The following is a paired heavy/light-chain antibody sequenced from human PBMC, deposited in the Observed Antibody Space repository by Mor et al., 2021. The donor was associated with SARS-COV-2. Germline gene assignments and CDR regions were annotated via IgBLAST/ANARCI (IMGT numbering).Heavy chain of an antibody. D-gene: IGHD6-19*01. CDR2: ISGSGGST. J-gene: IGHJ4*02. Sequence: EVQLLESGGGLVQPGGSLRLSCAASGFTFSSYAMSWVRQAPGKGLEWVSAISGSGGSTYYADSVKGRFTISRDNSKNTLYLQMNSLRAEDTAVYYCARWVGHSSGWDPPHSFDYWGQGTLVTVSS. V-gene: IGHV3-23*01. CDR1: GFTFSSYA. CDR3: ARWVGHSSGWDPPHSFDY.
Light chain of an antibody. Sequence: SYELPQPPSVSVSPGQTASITCSGNNLGDKYIFWYQQKPGQSPVMVIQQDSMRPSGIPARFSGSNSGSIATLTISGTQAVDEADYYCQTWDSSTTVFGGGTKLTVL. CDR2: QDS. J-gene: IGLJ2*01. V-gene: IGLV3-1*01. CDR1: NLGDKY. CDR3: QTWDSSTTV.